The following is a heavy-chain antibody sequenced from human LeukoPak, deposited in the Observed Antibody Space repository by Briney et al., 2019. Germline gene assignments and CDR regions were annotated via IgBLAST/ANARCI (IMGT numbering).Heavy chain of an antibody. J-gene: IGHJ4*02. V-gene: IGHV4-59*01. Sequence: PSETLSLTCAVYGGSFSGYYWSWIRQPPGKGLEWIGYIYYSGSTNYNPSLKSRVTISVDTSKNQFSLKLSSVTAADTAVYYCARARDYSDSSGYYLSPPYFDYWGQGTLVTVSS. CDR3: ARARDYSDSSGYYLSPPYFDY. D-gene: IGHD3-22*01. CDR2: IYYSGST. CDR1: GGSFSGYY.